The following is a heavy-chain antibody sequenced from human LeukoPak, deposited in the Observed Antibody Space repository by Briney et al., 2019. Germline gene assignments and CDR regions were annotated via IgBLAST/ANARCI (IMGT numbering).Heavy chain of an antibody. CDR3: ARDSARPVGATGPAFDY. CDR1: GYTFTSYD. D-gene: IGHD1-26*01. Sequence: GASVKVSCKASGYTFTSYDINWVRQATGQGLEWMGWMNPNSGNTGYAQKLQGRVTMTTDTSTSTAYMELRSLRSDDTAVYYCARDSARPVGATGPAFDYWGQGTLVTVSS. J-gene: IGHJ4*02. V-gene: IGHV1-8*01. CDR2: MNPNSGNT.